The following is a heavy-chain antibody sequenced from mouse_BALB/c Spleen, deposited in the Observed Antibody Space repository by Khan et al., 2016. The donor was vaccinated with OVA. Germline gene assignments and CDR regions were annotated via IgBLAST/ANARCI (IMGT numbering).Heavy chain of an antibody. CDR1: GFSLTNFG. V-gene: IGHV2-2*02. J-gene: IGHJ3*01. Sequence: QVQLKESGPGLVQPSQSLSITCTVSGFSLTNFGVHWVRQSPGKGLEWLGVIWRGGSTDYNAAFKSRLSISKDNSKSQVFFKMNSLQANDTATYYCARREYLMTWFAYWGQGTLVTVSA. CDR3: ARREYLMTWFAY. CDR2: IWRGGST.